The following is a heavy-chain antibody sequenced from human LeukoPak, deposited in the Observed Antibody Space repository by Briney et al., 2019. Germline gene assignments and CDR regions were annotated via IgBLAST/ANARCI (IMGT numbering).Heavy chain of an antibody. CDR3: ARAKKTRYSGYDQGLRPYYYGMDV. CDR1: GFTFSSYA. J-gene: IGHJ6*02. D-gene: IGHD5-12*01. Sequence: GGSLRLSCAASGFTFSSYAMHWVRQAPGKGLEYVSAISSNGGSTYYANSVEGRFTISRDNSKNTLYLQMGSLRAEDMAVYYCARAKKTRYSGYDQGLRPYYYGMDVWGQGTTVTVSS. V-gene: IGHV3-64*01. CDR2: ISSNGGST.